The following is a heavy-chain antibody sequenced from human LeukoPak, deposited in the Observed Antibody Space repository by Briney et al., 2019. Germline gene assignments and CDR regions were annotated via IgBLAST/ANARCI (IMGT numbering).Heavy chain of an antibody. CDR2: IYYSGST. CDR3: AREVTPDKAMVTLNWFDP. CDR1: GGSISGHY. Sequence: PSETLSLTCTVSGGSISGHYWSWIRQPPGKGLEWIGYIYYSGSTNYNPSLKSRVTISVDASKNQFSLTLSSVTAADTAVYYCAREVTPDKAMVTLNWFDPWGQGNLVTVSS. D-gene: IGHD5-18*01. J-gene: IGHJ5*02. V-gene: IGHV4-59*11.